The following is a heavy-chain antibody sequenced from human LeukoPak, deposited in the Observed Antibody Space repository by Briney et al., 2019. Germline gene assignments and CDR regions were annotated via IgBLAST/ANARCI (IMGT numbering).Heavy chain of an antibody. CDR3: ARGSDSSGPLWDYYYYMDV. CDR2: IYTSGST. J-gene: IGHJ6*03. CDR1: GGSISSYF. Sequence: PSETLSLTCTVSGGSISSYFWTWIRQPAGKGLEWIGHIYTSGSTNFNPSLKSRVTMSVDTSKNQFSLKLSSVTAADTAVYYCARGSDSSGPLWDYYYYMDVWGKGTTVTVSS. V-gene: IGHV4-4*07. D-gene: IGHD3-22*01.